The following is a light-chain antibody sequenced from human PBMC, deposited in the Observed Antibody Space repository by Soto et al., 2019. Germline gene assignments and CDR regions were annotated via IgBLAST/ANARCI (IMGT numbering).Light chain of an antibody. V-gene: IGKV1-5*01. Sequence: IRMKQSPSTLTASVGDRVTITCRASLSISTWLAWYQQKPGKAPKLLMYDASSLESGVPSRFSGSGSGTEFTLTISSLQPDDFATYYCQQYNSYPSTFGGGTKVGIK. CDR2: DAS. J-gene: IGKJ4*01. CDR1: LSISTW. CDR3: QQYNSYPST.